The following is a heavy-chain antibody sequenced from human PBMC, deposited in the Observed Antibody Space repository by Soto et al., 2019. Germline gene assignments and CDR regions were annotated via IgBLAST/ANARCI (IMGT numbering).Heavy chain of an antibody. CDR3: AREVATIGYYYYYMDV. Sequence: SETLSLTCTVSGGSISSSSYYWGWIRQPPGKGLEWIGSIYYSGSTYYNPSLKSRVTISVDTSKNQFSLKLSSVTAADTAVYYCAREVATIGYYYYYMDVWGKGTTVTVSS. V-gene: IGHV4-39*02. CDR2: IYYSGST. J-gene: IGHJ6*03. CDR1: GGSISSSSYY. D-gene: IGHD5-12*01.